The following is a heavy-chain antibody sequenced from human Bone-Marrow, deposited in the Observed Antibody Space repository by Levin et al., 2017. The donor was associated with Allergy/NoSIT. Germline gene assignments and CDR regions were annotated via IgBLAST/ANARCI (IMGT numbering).Heavy chain of an antibody. CDR3: ARVQYDYGNGFGLGV. D-gene: IGHD4-17*01. V-gene: IGHV3-33*03. CDR1: GFSFKDYG. CDR2: IWYDGSND. Sequence: GGSLRLSCAASGFSFKDYGMHWVRQAPGKGLEWVAVIWYDGSNDHYASSVKGRFTISRDNSRNTLSLKMNSLRVEDTALYYCARVQYDYGNGFGLGVWGLGTRVTVSS. J-gene: IGHJ3*01.